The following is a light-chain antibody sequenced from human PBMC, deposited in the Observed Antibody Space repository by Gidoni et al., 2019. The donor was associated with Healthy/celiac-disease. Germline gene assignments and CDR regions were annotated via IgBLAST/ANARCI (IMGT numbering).Light chain of an antibody. CDR2: AAS. Sequence: DIQMTQSPSSLSASVGDRVTITCRASQSISSYLNWYQQKPGKAPKLLIYAASSLQSGVPSRFSGSGSGTDFTLTISSLQPEDCATYCCQQSYSTPPTFGQGTKVEIK. V-gene: IGKV1-39*01. J-gene: IGKJ1*01. CDR3: QQSYSTPPT. CDR1: QSISSY.